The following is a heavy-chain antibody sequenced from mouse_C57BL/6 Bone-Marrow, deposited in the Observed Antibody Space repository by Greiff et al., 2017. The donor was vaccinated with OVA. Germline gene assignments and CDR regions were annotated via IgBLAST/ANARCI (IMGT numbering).Heavy chain of an antibody. J-gene: IGHJ1*03. D-gene: IGHD1-1*01. CDR3: KDDYYASSYGYFDV. CDR2: IDPETGGT. Sequence: VQLQESGAELVRPGASVTLSCKASGYTFTDYEMHWVKQTPVHGLEWIGAIDPETGGTAYNQKFKGKAILTADKSSSTAYMELRSLTSEDSAVYYCKDDYYASSYGYFDVWGTGTTVTVAS. V-gene: IGHV1-15*01. CDR1: GYTFTDYE.